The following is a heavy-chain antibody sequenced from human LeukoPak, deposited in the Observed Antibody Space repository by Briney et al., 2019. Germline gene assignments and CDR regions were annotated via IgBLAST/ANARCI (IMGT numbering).Heavy chain of an antibody. J-gene: IGHJ4*02. V-gene: IGHV5-51*01. CDR1: GFSFTSYW. CDR2: IYPGGSTT. CDR3: ARNSLGYWSGSNCYNDD. D-gene: IGHD2-15*01. Sequence: GGSLKISCEGSGFSFTSYWMGWVRQVPGKGLEWMGYIYPGGSTTRYSPSFQGRDTISADKSISTAYLQWSSLKASDTAMYYCARNSLGYWSGSNCYNDDWGQRTLVTVYS.